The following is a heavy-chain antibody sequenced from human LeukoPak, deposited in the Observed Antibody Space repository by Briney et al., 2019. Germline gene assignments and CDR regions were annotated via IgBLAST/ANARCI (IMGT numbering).Heavy chain of an antibody. CDR2: INHSGST. J-gene: IGHJ3*02. V-gene: IGHV4-34*01. CDR3: ARGKITMVRGDDAFDI. CDR1: GGSFSGYY. Sequence: SETLSLTCAVYGGSFSGYYWNWIRQPPGKGLEWIGEINHSGSTYYNPSLKSRVTISVDTSKNQFSLKLSSVTAADTAVYYFARGKITMVRGDDAFDIWGQGTMVTVSS. D-gene: IGHD3-10*01.